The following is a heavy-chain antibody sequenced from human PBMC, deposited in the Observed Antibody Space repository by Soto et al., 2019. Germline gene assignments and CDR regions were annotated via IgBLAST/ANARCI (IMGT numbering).Heavy chain of an antibody. Sequence: QVQLVESGGGVVQPGRSLRLSCAASGFTFSSYGMHWVRKAPGKGLEWVAVIWYDGSNKYYADSVKGRFTISRDNSKNTLYLQMNSLRAEDTAVYYCARGYDFWSGYPPEYFQHWGQGTLVTVSS. CDR3: ARGYDFWSGYPPEYFQH. CDR2: IWYDGSNK. J-gene: IGHJ1*01. V-gene: IGHV3-33*01. D-gene: IGHD3-3*01. CDR1: GFTFSSYG.